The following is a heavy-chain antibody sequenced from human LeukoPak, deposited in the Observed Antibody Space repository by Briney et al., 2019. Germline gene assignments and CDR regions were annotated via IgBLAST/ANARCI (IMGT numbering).Heavy chain of an antibody. CDR2: IYYSGST. V-gene: IGHV4-39*01. D-gene: IGHD4-17*01. Sequence: PSETLSLTGTVSGGSISSSSYYWGWIRQPPGKGLEWIGSIYYSGSTYYNPSLKSRVTISVDTSKNQFSLKLSSVTAADTAVYYCARLYGDYSVYYWGQGTLVTVSS. CDR3: ARLYGDYSVYY. J-gene: IGHJ4*02. CDR1: GGSISSSSYY.